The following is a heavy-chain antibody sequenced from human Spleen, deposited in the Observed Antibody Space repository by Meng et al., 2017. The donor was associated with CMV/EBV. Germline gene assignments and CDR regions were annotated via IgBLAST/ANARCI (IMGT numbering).Heavy chain of an antibody. CDR3: AKEETLKMEVDIGFKSQGPYFDY. V-gene: IGHV3-23*01. J-gene: IGHJ4*02. CDR2: VSRSGGGT. D-gene: IGHD5-12*01. CDR1: GFTFSNYA. Sequence: GGSLRLSCAASGFTFSNYAMSWVRQAGKGLEWVSTVSRSGGGTDYADSVKGRFTVSRDNSKNTLFLQINSLRAEDTAVYYCAKEETLKMEVDIGFKSQGPYFDYWGQGTLVTVSS.